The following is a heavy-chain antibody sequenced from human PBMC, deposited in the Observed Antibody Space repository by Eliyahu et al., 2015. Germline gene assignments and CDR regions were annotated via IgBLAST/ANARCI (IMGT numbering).Heavy chain of an antibody. CDR3: ARGIYYFDY. D-gene: IGHD2-21*01. J-gene: IGHJ4*02. CDR1: GLAVXETG. V-gene: IGHV3-33*01. CDR2: LWGXGHSQ. Sequence: QVHLVESGGGVVQPGXSXRLSCSLSGLAVXETGMVWVRQAPGKGLEWVALLWGXGHSQFYADSVKGRFTISRDISRNTVYLQMTNLAVDDTAIYFCARGIYYFDYWGQGTLVTVST.